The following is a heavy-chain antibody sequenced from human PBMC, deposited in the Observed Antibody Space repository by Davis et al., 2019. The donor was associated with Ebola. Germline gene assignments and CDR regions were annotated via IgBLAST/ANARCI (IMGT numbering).Heavy chain of an antibody. CDR3: ARLIVRTGGNYFDH. D-gene: IGHD1-1*01. V-gene: IGHV4-39*01. Sequence: PSETLSLTCTVSGGSISSDGSYYWVWVRQPPGKGLDWIGSINYSGKTYYDSTLKSRVTMSVDTSKNQFSLKLLSVTAADTAVYFCARLIVRTGGNYFDHWGQGSLVHVSS. CDR2: INYSGKT. J-gene: IGHJ4*02. CDR1: GGSISSDGSYY.